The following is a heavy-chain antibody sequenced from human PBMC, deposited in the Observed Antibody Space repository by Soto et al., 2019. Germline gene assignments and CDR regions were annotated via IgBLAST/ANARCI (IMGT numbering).Heavy chain of an antibody. Sequence: GGSLRLSCAASGFTFSESAMHWVRQASGKGLEWVGRIRNKDNNYATAYTASVKGRFTISRDDSKNTVYLQMNSLKIDDTAVYYCTSRRDRTAVDPFDYWGLGTLVTVSS. J-gene: IGHJ4*02. V-gene: IGHV3-73*01. D-gene: IGHD5-18*01. CDR3: TSRRDRTAVDPFDY. CDR1: GFTFSESA. CDR2: IRNKDNNYAT.